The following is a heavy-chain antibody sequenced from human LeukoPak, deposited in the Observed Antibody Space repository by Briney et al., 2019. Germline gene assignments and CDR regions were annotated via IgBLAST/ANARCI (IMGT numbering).Heavy chain of an antibody. D-gene: IGHD3-22*01. Sequence: GGSLRLSCEASGFTFSSYNMNWVRQAPGKRLEWVSSITSSSSYVFYADSVKGRFTISRDNAKNSLYLQMNSLRAEDTAVYYCARAPGDYYDSSGYLDAFDIWGQGTMVTVSS. V-gene: IGHV3-21*01. J-gene: IGHJ3*02. CDR1: GFTFSSYN. CDR3: ARAPGDYYDSSGYLDAFDI. CDR2: ITSSSSYV.